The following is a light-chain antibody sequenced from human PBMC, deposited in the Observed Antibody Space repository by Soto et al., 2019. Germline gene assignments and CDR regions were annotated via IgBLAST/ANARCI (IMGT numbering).Light chain of an antibody. CDR3: ASSTSDSLYV. CDR2: KVT. V-gene: IGLV2-14*01. J-gene: IGLJ1*01. CDR1: SSDVGGNKY. Sequence: ALTQPASLSGSPGQSITISCPGTSSDVGGNKYVSWYQQYPGKVPKLLINKVTNRPSGVSYRFSGSKSGNTASLTISALLAEDEADYFCASSTSDSLYVFGPGNKGTVL.